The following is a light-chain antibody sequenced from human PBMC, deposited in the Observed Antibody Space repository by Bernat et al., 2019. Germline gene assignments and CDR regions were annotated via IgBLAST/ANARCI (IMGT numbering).Light chain of an antibody. Sequence: EIVLTQSPATLSLSPGERATLSCRASQSVNSYLAWYQQKPGQAPRLLIYDASNRATGSPARFSGSGSGTDVTLTISSLEPEDFAVYYCQQRSNWQPLTVGGGTKVEIK. V-gene: IGKV3-11*01. CDR3: QQRSNWQPLT. CDR1: QSVNSY. CDR2: DAS. J-gene: IGKJ4*01.